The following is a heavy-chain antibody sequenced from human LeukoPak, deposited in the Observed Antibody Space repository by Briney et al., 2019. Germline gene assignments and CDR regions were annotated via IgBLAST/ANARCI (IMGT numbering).Heavy chain of an antibody. CDR1: GFTFSSYG. J-gene: IGHJ4*02. V-gene: IGHV3-23*01. CDR3: ARDLAWGAFDY. D-gene: IGHD7-27*01. Sequence: QPGGSLRLSCAASGFTFSSYGIHWVRQAPGKGLEWLSGVSPPGGGTYYADSVKGRFTISRDDSKNTLSLQMNSLRVEDTAVYYCARDLAWGAFDYWGQGTLVTVSS. CDR2: VSPPGGGT.